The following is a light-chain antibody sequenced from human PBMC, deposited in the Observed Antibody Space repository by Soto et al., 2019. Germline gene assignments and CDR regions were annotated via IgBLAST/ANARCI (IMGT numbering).Light chain of an antibody. Sequence: DIQMTQSPLSLSAFVGDRVSITCRASQSISTYVNWFQQKPGEAPNLLIYAASTLHSGVPSRFSGSGSGTEFTLTISSLQPEDFATYYFQQSDDHPLTFGQGTRL. J-gene: IGKJ5*01. CDR3: QQSDDHPLT. CDR1: QSISTY. V-gene: IGKV1-39*01. CDR2: AAS.